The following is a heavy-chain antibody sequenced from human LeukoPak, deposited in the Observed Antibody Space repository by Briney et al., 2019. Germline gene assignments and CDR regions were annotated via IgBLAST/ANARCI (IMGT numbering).Heavy chain of an antibody. CDR2: ISGSGGST. CDR1: GFTFSAFA. V-gene: IGHV3-23*01. Sequence: GGSLRLSCAASGFTFSAFAMTWVRQAPGRGLEWVSVISGSGGSTYYEDSVKARFTISRDNAKDTLFLQMNSLTAEDTAVYYCAKSPEVSVVVTALDSWGQGTLVTVSS. CDR3: AKSPEVSVVVTALDS. J-gene: IGHJ4*02. D-gene: IGHD3-22*01.